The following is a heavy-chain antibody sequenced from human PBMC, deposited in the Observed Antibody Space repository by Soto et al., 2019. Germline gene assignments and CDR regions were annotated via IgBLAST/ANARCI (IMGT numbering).Heavy chain of an antibody. D-gene: IGHD3-3*01. V-gene: IGHV3-21*01. CDR3: ATSDFWSGYNNWFEP. CDR1: EFAFSSYS. Sequence: PWGSLRLSCAASEFAFSSYSMNWVRQAPGKGLEWVSSISSSSSYIYYADSVKGRFTISRDNAKNSLYLQMNSLRAEDTAVYYCATSDFWSGYNNWFEPWVQGTLVTVTP. CDR2: ISSSSSYI. J-gene: IGHJ5*02.